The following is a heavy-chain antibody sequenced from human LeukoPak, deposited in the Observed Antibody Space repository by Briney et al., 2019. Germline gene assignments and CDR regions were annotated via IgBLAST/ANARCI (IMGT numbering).Heavy chain of an antibody. D-gene: IGHD6-19*01. CDR1: GFTFSSYW. Sequence: GGSLRLSCAASGFTFSSYWMNWVRQAPGKGLEWVANIKKDGSETNYVGSVKGRFTISRDNAKNSLYLQMNSLRAEDTAVYYCVAGSGWRFGYWGQGTLVTVSS. CDR3: VAGSGWRFGY. J-gene: IGHJ4*02. V-gene: IGHV3-7*01. CDR2: IKKDGSET.